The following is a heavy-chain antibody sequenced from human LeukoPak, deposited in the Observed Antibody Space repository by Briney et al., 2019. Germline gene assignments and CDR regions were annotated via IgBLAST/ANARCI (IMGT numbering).Heavy chain of an antibody. CDR1: GGSIGSYY. J-gene: IGHJ3*02. Sequence: SETLSLTCTVSGGSIGSYYWSWIRQPPGKGLEWIGYIYYSGSTNYNPSLKSRVTISVDTSKNQFSLKLSSVTAADTAVYYCARAGWIQLWLGAFDIWGQGTMVTVSS. D-gene: IGHD5-18*01. CDR2: IYYSGST. CDR3: ARAGWIQLWLGAFDI. V-gene: IGHV4-59*01.